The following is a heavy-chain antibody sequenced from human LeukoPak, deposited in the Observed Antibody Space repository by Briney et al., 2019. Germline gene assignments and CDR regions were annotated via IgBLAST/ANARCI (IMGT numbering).Heavy chain of an antibody. J-gene: IGHJ4*02. CDR1: GGSISSYY. CDR3: ASEYCTSSSCRFDS. V-gene: IGHV4-59*01. CDR2: IYYSGST. D-gene: IGHD2-2*01. Sequence: SETLSPTCTVSGGSISSYYWSWIRQPPGKGLEWIGYIYYSGSTNYNPSLKSRVTISVDTSKNQFSLKLTSVTAADTAVYYCASEYCTSSSCRFDSWGQGTLVTVSS.